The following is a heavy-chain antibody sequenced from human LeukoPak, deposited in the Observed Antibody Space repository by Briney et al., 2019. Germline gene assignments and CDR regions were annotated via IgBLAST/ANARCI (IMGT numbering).Heavy chain of an antibody. V-gene: IGHV1-46*01. CDR1: GYTFTSYY. CDR2: INPSDGSS. J-gene: IGHJ4*02. D-gene: IGHD6-13*01. Sequence: ASVKVSCKASGYTFTSYYIHWVRQAPGQGLEWMGMINPSDGSSSYPQKFQGRVTMTRDMSTSTVYMELSSLRSEDTAVYYCARGGSAAGYDYWGQGTLVTVSS. CDR3: ARGGSAAGYDY.